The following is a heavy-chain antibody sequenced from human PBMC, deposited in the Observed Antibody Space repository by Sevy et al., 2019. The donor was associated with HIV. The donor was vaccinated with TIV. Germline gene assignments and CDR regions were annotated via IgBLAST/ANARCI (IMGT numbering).Heavy chain of an antibody. V-gene: IGHV4-34*01. J-gene: IGHJ5*02. D-gene: IGHD3-3*02. Sequence: SETLSLTCAVYGGSFSGYYWSWIRQPPGKGLEWIGEINHSGSTNYNPSLKSRVTISVDTSKNQFSLKLSSVTAADTAVYYCARAHFLSGYYSKSPNWFDPWGQGTLVTVSS. CDR3: ARAHFLSGYYSKSPNWFDP. CDR2: INHSGST. CDR1: GGSFSGYY.